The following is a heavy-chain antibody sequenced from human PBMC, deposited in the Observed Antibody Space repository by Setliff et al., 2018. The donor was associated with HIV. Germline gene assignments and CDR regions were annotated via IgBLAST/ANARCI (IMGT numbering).Heavy chain of an antibody. CDR2: INHSGST. J-gene: IGHJ4*02. CDR3: ARGHPTYYDSSGYYYGVDYYFDY. Sequence: SETLSLTCAVYGGSFSGYYWSWIRQPPGKGLEWIGEINHSGSTNYNPSLKSRVTISVDTSKNQFSLKLSSVTAADTAVYYCARGHPTYYDSSGYYYGVDYYFDYWGQGTLGTVSS. D-gene: IGHD3-22*01. V-gene: IGHV4-34*01. CDR1: GGSFSGYY.